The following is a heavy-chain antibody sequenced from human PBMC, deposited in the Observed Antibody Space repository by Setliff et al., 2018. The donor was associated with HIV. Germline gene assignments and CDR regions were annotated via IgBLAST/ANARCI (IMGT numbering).Heavy chain of an antibody. D-gene: IGHD6-6*01. V-gene: IGHV4-4*08. CDR2: IYNSGRT. CDR3: ARRTAPPSGFYSHYYFDV. J-gene: IGHJ6*03. Sequence: SETLSLTCTVSGVSISSHYWSWIRQPPGKGLEWIGYIYNSGRTNYNPSLTSRVTISVDTSKNQFPLKVNPVTAADTAVYYCARRTAPPSGFYSHYYFDVWGKGTTVTVSS. CDR1: GVSISSHY.